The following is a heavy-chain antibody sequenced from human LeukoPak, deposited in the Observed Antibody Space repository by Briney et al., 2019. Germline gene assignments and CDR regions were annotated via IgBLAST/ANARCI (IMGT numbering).Heavy chain of an antibody. V-gene: IGHV3-74*01. Sequence: GGSLRLSCAASGFTFSSYWMNWVRQAPGKGLVWVSRNASDGSSTTYADSVKGRFSISRDNAKNTLYLQMNSLRVEDTAVYYCARGRPHGNDYWGQGTLVTVSS. J-gene: IGHJ4*02. D-gene: IGHD4-23*01. CDR3: ARGRPHGNDY. CDR2: NASDGSST. CDR1: GFTFSSYW.